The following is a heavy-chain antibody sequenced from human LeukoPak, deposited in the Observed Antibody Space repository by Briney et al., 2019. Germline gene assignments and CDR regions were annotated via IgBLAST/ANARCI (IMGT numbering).Heavy chain of an antibody. V-gene: IGHV4-59*01. CDR2: ISYSGST. CDR3: ARLRGYCINDVCSSDRFPDY. D-gene: IGHD2-8*01. J-gene: IGHJ4*02. CDR1: GGSISSYY. Sequence: SETLSLTCVVSGGSISSYYWSWIRQPPGKGLEWIGHISYSGSTNYNPSLKSRVTISVDTSKNQLSLKLRSVTAADTAVYYCARLRGYCINDVCSSDRFPDYWGQGTLVTVSS.